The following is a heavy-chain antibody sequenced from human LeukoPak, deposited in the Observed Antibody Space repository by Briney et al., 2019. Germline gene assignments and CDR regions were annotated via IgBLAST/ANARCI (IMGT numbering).Heavy chain of an antibody. D-gene: IGHD3-22*01. J-gene: IGHJ3*02. CDR3: ARQNYHDSSGYSRGGDFDM. CDR1: GYSFTSYW. Sequence: LGESLKISCKGSGYSFTSYWIGWVRQMPGKGLEWMGIIYPGDSDTRYSPSFQGQVTISADKSISTAYLQWSSLKASDTAMYYCARQNYHDSSGYSRGGDFDMWGQGTMVTVSS. V-gene: IGHV5-51*01. CDR2: IYPGDSDT.